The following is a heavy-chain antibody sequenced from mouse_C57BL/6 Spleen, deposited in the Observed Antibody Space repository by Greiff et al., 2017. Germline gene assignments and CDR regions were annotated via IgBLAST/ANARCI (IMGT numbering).Heavy chain of an antibody. D-gene: IGHD1-1*01. CDR3: ARTYGSSPWYFDV. CDR2: IDPSDSYT. V-gene: IGHV1-50*01. J-gene: IGHJ1*03. CDR1: GYTFTSYW. Sequence: QVQLQQSGAELVKPGASVKLSCKASGYTFTSYWMQWVKQRPGQGLEWIGEIDPSDSYTNYNQKFKGKATLTVDTSSSTAYMQLSSLTSEDSAVYYCARTYGSSPWYFDVWGTGTTVTVSS.